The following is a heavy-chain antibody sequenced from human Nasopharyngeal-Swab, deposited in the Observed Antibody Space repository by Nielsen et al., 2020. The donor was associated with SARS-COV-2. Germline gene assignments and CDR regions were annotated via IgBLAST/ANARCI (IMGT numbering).Heavy chain of an antibody. CDR2: INPSGGST. D-gene: IGHD6-6*01. Sequence: ASVKVSCKASGYTFTSYYMHWVRQAPGQGLEWMGIINPSGGSTSYAKKFQGRVTMTRDTSTSTVYMELSSLGSEVTAVYYCAREVGEYSSSAVHFDYWGQGTLVTVSS. CDR1: GYTFTSYY. CDR3: AREVGEYSSSAVHFDY. J-gene: IGHJ4*02. V-gene: IGHV1-46*01.